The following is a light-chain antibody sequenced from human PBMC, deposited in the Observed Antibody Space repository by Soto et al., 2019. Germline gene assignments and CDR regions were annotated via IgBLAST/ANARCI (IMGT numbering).Light chain of an antibody. J-gene: IGKJ1*01. Sequence: EIVLTQSPGTLSLSPGERATLYCRASQSVSSSYLAWYQQKPGQAPRLLIYGASSRATGIPDRFSGSGSGTDFTLTISRLEPEDFAVYYCQQYDSSPKTFGQGTKVDI. V-gene: IGKV3-20*01. CDR1: QSVSSSY. CDR3: QQYDSSPKT. CDR2: GAS.